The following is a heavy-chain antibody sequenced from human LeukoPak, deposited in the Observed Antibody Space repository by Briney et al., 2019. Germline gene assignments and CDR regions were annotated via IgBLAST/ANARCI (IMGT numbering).Heavy chain of an antibody. CDR2: INRDGSST. V-gene: IGHV3-74*01. J-gene: IGHJ4*02. D-gene: IGHD5-18*01. CDR3: ARGGGYSYGSFDY. Sequence: PGGSLRLSCTAAGFTFPDYAMAWVRQAPGKGLVWVSRINRDGSSTSYADSVKGRFTISRDNAKNTLYLQMNSLRAEDTAVYYCARGGGYSYGSFDYRGQGTLVTVSS. CDR1: GFTFPDYA.